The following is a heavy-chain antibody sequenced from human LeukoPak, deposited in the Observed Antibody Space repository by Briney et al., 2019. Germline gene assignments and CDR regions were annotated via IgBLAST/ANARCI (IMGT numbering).Heavy chain of an antibody. Sequence: GGSLRLSCAASGFIFSSSGMHWVRQAPGKGLEWVSFIRFDGNPTYSADSVRGRFTISRDNSKNTIYLQMNSLRAEDTAVYYCAKDPMYGPDYWGQGTLVTVSS. CDR3: AKDPMYGPDY. J-gene: IGHJ4*02. CDR2: IRFDGNPT. D-gene: IGHD2-8*01. V-gene: IGHV3-30*02. CDR1: GFIFSSSG.